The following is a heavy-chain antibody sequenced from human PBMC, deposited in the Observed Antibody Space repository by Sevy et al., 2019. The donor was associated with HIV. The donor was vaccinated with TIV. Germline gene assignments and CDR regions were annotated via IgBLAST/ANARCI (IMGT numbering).Heavy chain of an antibody. V-gene: IGHV3-64D*06. J-gene: IGHJ4*02. CDR3: VKSLPTVTRFDY. Sequence: GGSLRLSCSASGFTLSSYGMHWVRQAPGKGLEYVSAISSDRGSTYYAVSVKGRFTISRDNSKNTLYLQMSSLRAEDTAVYYCVKSLPTVTRFDYWGQGTLVTVSS. D-gene: IGHD4-17*01. CDR2: ISSDRGST. CDR1: GFTLSSYG.